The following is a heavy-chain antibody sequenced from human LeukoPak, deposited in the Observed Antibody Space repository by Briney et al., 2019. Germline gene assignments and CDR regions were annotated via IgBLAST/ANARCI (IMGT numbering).Heavy chain of an antibody. J-gene: IGHJ4*02. D-gene: IGHD6-19*01. Sequence: PGGPLRLSCAASGFTFSSYVMSWVRQAPGKGLEWVSGISGSGGSTYYADSVKGRFTISRDNSKNTLYLQMNSLRAEDTAVYYCAKPPRLYSSGWTTPFDYWGQGTLVTVSS. CDR3: AKPPRLYSSGWTTPFDY. CDR2: ISGSGGST. CDR1: GFTFSSYV. V-gene: IGHV3-23*01.